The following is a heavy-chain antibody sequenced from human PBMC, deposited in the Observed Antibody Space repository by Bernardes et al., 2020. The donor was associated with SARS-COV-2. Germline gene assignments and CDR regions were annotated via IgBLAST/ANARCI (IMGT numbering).Heavy chain of an antibody. J-gene: IGHJ6*02. CDR2: INHSGST. CDR3: ARALPRWRNYYYYYGMDV. V-gene: IGHV4-34*01. Sequence: SETLSLTCAVYGGSFSGYYWSWIRQPPGKGLEWIGEINHSGSTNYNPSLKSRVTISVDTSKNQFSLKLSSVTAADTAVYYCARALPRWRNYYYYYGMDVWGQGTTVTVSS. CDR1: GGSFSGYY.